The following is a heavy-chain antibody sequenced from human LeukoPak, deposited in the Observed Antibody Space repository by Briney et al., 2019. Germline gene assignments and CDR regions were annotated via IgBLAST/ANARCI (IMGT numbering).Heavy chain of an antibody. CDR3: ARVRYSGSYYDC. CDR1: GFTFSTYG. Sequence: GGSLRLSRAASGFTFSTYGMSWVRQAPGKGLEWVSTISASGGSTYYADSVKGRFTISRDNSKNTLSLQMSSLRAEDTALYYCARVRYSGSYYDCWGQGTLVTVSA. D-gene: IGHD1-26*01. CDR2: ISASGGST. V-gene: IGHV3-23*01. J-gene: IGHJ4*02.